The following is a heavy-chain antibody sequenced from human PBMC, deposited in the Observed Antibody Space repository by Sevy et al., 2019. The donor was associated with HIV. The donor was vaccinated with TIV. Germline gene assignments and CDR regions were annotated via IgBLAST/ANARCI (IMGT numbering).Heavy chain of an antibody. CDR2: ITWNGDNI. V-gene: IGHV3-20*04. Sequence: GGSLRLSCAASGFSFDDYTMNWVRQAPGKGLEWVSGITWNGDNIVYAESVKGRFTVSRDNDKTSLFLQMDSLRAEDTAVYYCARHRRGYFHKSGYLISDAFDVWGQGTLVTVSS. J-gene: IGHJ3*01. CDR3: ARHRRGYFHKSGYLISDAFDV. CDR1: GFSFDDYT. D-gene: IGHD5-12*01.